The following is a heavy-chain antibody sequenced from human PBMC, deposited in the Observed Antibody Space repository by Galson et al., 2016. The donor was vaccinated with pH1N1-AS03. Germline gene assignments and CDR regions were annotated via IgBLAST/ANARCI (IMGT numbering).Heavy chain of an antibody. J-gene: IGHJ6*02. V-gene: IGHV1-3*01. Sequence: SVKVPCKASGYTFTSYAMHWVRQAPGQRLEWMGWINAGNGNTKYSQKFQGRVTITRDTSASTAYMELSSLRSEDTAVYYCARDRGSGYDLFDYYYGMDVWGQGPTVTVSS. CDR2: INAGNGNT. CDR1: GYTFTSYA. CDR3: ARDRGSGYDLFDYYYGMDV. D-gene: IGHD5-12*01.